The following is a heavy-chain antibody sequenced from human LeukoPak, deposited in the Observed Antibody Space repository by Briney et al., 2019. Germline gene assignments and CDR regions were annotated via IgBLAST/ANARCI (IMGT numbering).Heavy chain of an antibody. V-gene: IGHV5-51*01. J-gene: IGHJ3*02. CDR3: ASLTFDPHDAFDI. CDR1: GYSFTSYW. CDR2: IYPGDSDT. Sequence: GESLKISCKGSGYSFTSYWIGWVRQMPGKGLEWMGIIYPGDSDTRYSPSFQGQVTISADKSISTAYLQWGSLKASDTAMYYCASLTFDPHDAFDIWGQGTMVTVSS.